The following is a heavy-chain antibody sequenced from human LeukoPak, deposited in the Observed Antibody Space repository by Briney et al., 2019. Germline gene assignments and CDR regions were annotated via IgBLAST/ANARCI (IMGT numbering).Heavy chain of an antibody. Sequence: GGSLRLSCAASGFTFSSYAMSWVRQAPGKGLEWVSAISGSGGSTYYADSVKGRFTISRDNSKNTLYLQMNSLRAEDTAVYYCAKDVLLWFGEGNCFDYWGQGTLVTVSS. V-gene: IGHV3-23*01. CDR2: ISGSGGST. CDR3: AKDVLLWFGEGNCFDY. J-gene: IGHJ4*02. D-gene: IGHD3-10*01. CDR1: GFTFSSYA.